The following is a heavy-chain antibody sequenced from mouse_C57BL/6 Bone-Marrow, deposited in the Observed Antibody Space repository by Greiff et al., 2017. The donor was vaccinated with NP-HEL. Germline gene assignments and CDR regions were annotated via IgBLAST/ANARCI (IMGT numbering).Heavy chain of an antibody. Sequence: EVMLVESGGGLVQPGGSLKLSCAASGFTFSDYYMYWVRQTPEKRLEWVAYISNGGGSTYYPATVNGRFTISRDNAKNTLYLQMSRLKSEDTAMYYCARQLGFAYWGQGTLVTVSA. CDR1: GFTFSDYY. J-gene: IGHJ3*01. CDR3: ARQLGFAY. V-gene: IGHV5-12*01. CDR2: ISNGGGST. D-gene: IGHD4-1*01.